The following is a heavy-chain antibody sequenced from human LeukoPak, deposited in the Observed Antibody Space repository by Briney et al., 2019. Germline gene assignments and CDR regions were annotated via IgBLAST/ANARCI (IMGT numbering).Heavy chain of an antibody. CDR2: IIPIFGTA. D-gene: IGHD6-19*01. Sequence: SVKVSCKASGGTFSSYAISWVRQAPGQGLEWMGGIIPIFGTANYAQKFQGRGTITADESTSTAYMELSSLRSEDTAVYYCARVGQQWLDLDYRGQGTLVTVSS. V-gene: IGHV1-69*13. J-gene: IGHJ4*02. CDR1: GGTFSSYA. CDR3: ARVGQQWLDLDY.